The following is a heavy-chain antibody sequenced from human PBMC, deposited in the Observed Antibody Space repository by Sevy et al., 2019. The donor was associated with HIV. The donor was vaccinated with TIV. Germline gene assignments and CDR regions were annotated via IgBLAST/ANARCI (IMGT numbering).Heavy chain of an antibody. Sequence: GGSLRLSCAASGFTFSSYAMNWVRQAPGKGLEWVSAISGSGGSTYYADSVKGRFTISRDNSKNTLYLQMNSLRAEDTAVYYCAKGHYDILTALDYWGQGTLVTVSS. D-gene: IGHD3-9*01. V-gene: IGHV3-23*01. CDR1: GFTFSSYA. CDR3: AKGHYDILTALDY. J-gene: IGHJ4*02. CDR2: ISGSGGST.